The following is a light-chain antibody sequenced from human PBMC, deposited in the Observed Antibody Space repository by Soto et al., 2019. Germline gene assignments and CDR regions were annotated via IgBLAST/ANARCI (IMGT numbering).Light chain of an antibody. V-gene: IGKV3-20*01. CDR1: QSVSSSH. CDR3: QQYGISPGT. CDR2: GTS. Sequence: EIVLTQSPGTLSLSPGERATLSCRASQSVSSSHLAWYQQKPGQAPRLLIYGTSSRATGIPDRFSGSGSGTDCTLTISRLEPEDFAVYYCQQYGISPGTFGQGTKVEIK. J-gene: IGKJ1*01.